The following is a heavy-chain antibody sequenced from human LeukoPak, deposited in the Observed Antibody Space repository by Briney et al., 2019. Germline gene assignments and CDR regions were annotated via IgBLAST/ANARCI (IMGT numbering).Heavy chain of an antibody. D-gene: IGHD2-2*02. CDR1: GFTFSSYG. J-gene: IGHJ4*02. CDR3: ANIRQYCISSSCYTEY. Sequence: GGSLRLSCAASGFTFSSYGMHWVRQAPGKGLEWVAFIRYDGSNKYYADSVKGRFTISRDNSKNTLYLQMNSLRAEDTAVYYCANIRQYCISSSCYTEYWGQGTLVTVSS. CDR2: IRYDGSNK. V-gene: IGHV3-30*02.